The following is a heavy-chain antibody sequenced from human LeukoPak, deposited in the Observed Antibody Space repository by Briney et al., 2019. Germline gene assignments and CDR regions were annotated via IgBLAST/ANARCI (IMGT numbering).Heavy chain of an antibody. V-gene: IGHV1-8*01. D-gene: IGHD3-3*01. J-gene: IGHJ6*03. CDR2: MNPNSGNT. CDR1: GYTFTSYD. CDR3: ARRAAETNYDFWSGYLYYYYMDV. Sequence: GASVKVSCKASGYTFTSYDINWARQATGQGLEWMGWMNPNSGNTGYAQKFQGRVTMTRNTSISTAYMELSSLRSEDTAVYYCARRAAETNYDFWSGYLYYYYMDVWGKGTTVTVSS.